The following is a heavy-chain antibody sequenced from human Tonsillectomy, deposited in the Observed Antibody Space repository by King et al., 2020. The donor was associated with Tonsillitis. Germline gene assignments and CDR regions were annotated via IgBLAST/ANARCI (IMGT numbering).Heavy chain of an antibody. Sequence: VQLVESGGGLVKPGGSLRLSCAASGFTFSSYNMHWVRQAPGKGLEGVSSISSSSSYIYYADSVKGRFTISRDNAKNSLYLQMNSLSAEDTAMYYFSRDHYDFWSGYYFFWGQGTLVTVSS. D-gene: IGHD3-3*01. CDR3: SRDHYDFWSGYYFF. V-gene: IGHV3-21*01. J-gene: IGHJ4*02. CDR1: GFTFSSYN. CDR2: ISSSSSYI.